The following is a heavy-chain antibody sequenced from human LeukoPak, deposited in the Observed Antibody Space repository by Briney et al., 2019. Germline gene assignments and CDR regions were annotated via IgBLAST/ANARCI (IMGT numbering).Heavy chain of an antibody. CDR3: TGHHQAYSRTY. CDR2: ISDDGGST. Sequence: GGSLRLSCAASGFTFSSYAMNWVRQTPGKGLEWVSTISDDGGSTYYADSVKGRFTISRDNAKGTLYLQMSSLRAEDTAVYYCTGHHQAYSRTYWGQGTLVTVSS. D-gene: IGHD4-11*01. CDR1: GFTFSSYA. J-gene: IGHJ4*02. V-gene: IGHV3-23*01.